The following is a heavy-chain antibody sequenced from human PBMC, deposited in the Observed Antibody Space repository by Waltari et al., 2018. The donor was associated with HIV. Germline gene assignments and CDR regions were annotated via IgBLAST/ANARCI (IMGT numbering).Heavy chain of an antibody. V-gene: IGHV1-69*01. CDR2: ITPIFKTT. CDR1: GETFRTYT. Sequence: VQLVQSGAEVKKPGSSVKVSFGASGETFRTYTISWVRQAPGQGLEWMGGITPIFKTTKYAQKFQGRVTLTADESTRTTYMELTSLRSDDTAMYYCARNGDYAPAYWGQGTLVTVSS. CDR3: ARNGDYAPAY. J-gene: IGHJ4*02. D-gene: IGHD4-17*01.